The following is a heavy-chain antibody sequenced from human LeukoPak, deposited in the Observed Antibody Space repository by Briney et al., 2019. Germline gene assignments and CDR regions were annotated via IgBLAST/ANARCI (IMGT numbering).Heavy chain of an antibody. CDR3: AKDWGFQFASGSYCEY. CDR1: GFSFTNYG. D-gene: IGHD3-10*01. J-gene: IGHJ4*02. CDR2: ISYDGSNK. Sequence: GGSLRLSCAASGFSFTNYGMHWVRQAPGKGLQWVADISYDGSNKYYADSVTGRFSISRDNSKNTLYLQMNSLRAEDTAVYYCAKDWGFQFASGSYCEYWSRGTLVTVSS. V-gene: IGHV3-30*18.